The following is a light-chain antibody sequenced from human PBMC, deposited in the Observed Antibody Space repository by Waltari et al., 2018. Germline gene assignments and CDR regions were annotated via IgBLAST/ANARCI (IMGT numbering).Light chain of an antibody. CDR1: QSVLYSSNNKNY. CDR3: QQYYSTPWT. V-gene: IGKV4-1*01. J-gene: IGKJ1*01. Sequence: DIVMTQSPDSLAVSLREGATITSKSSQSVLYSSNNKNYLAWYQQKPGQPPKLLIYWASTRESGVPDRFSGSGSGTDFTLTISSLQAEDVAVYYCQQYYSTPWTFGQGTKVEIK. CDR2: WAS.